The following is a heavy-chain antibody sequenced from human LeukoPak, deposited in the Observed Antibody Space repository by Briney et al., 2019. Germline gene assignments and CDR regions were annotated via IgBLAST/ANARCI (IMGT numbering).Heavy chain of an antibody. Sequence: GASVKVSCTASGGTFSIYAISWVRQAPGQGLEWMGRIIPILGIANYAQKFQGRVTITADKSTSTAYMELSSLRSEDTAVYYCAREKGPVVVIRHWYFDLWGRGTLVTVSS. J-gene: IGHJ2*01. CDR2: IIPILGIA. V-gene: IGHV1-69*04. CDR1: GGTFSIYA. CDR3: AREKGPVVVIRHWYFDL. D-gene: IGHD3-22*01.